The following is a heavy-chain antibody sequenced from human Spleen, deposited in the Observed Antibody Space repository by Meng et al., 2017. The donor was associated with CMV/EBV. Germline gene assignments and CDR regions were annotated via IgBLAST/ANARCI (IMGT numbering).Heavy chain of an antibody. CDR1: GFTFSTYA. CDR3: AGSKNRYYGMDV. CDR2: ISYDGNNK. Sequence: GGSLRLSCAASGFTFSTYAMHWVRQAPGKGLEWVALISYDGNNKYYADSVKGRFTISRDKSKNTLYVQMNSLRVEDTAVYYCAGSKNRYYGMDVWGQGTTVTVSS. D-gene: IGHD2/OR15-2a*01. J-gene: IGHJ6*02. V-gene: IGHV3-30-3*01.